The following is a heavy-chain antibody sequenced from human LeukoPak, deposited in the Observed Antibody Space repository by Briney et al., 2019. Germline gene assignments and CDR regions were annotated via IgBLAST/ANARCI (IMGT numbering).Heavy chain of an antibody. CDR1: GFTFSSYG. CDR2: ISYDGSNK. Sequence: GGSLRLSCAASGFTFSSYGMHWVRQAPGKGLEWVAVISYDGSNKYYADSVKGRFTISRDNSKNTLYLQMNSLRAEDTAVYHCARGGGYSYGPAYYFDYWGQGTLVTVSS. J-gene: IGHJ4*02. D-gene: IGHD5-18*01. CDR3: ARGGGYSYGPAYYFDY. V-gene: IGHV3-30*03.